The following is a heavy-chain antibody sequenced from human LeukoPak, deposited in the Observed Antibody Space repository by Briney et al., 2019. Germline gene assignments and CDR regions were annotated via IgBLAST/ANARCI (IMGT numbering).Heavy chain of an antibody. CDR1: GFTFSSYA. CDR2: TAGSGISK. D-gene: IGHD3-22*01. Sequence: GGSLRLSCAASGFTFSSYAMHWVRQAPGRGLEWASSTAGSGISKDYADSVKGRFTISKDKSKNTLYLQMDNLRAEDTGVYFCARLPTFYYDSSGYHYDYWGQGTLVTVSS. J-gene: IGHJ4*02. CDR3: ARLPTFYYDSSGYHYDY. V-gene: IGHV3-23*01.